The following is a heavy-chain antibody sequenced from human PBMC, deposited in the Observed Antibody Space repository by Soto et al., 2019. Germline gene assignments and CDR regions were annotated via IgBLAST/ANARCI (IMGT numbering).Heavy chain of an antibody. J-gene: IGHJ4*02. D-gene: IGHD3-3*01. CDR3: ARDPEEYWSGYYKDYYFDY. Sequence: QVQLVESGGGVVQPGRSLRLSCAVSGFTFSNYGMHWVRQAPGRGLEWVAVITYEGYTKYYADSVKGRFTISRDSSTNMLYLQMNSLRTDDTAVYYCARDPEEYWSGYYKDYYFDYWGQGTLVNVSS. CDR1: GFTFSNYG. CDR2: ITYEGYTK. V-gene: IGHV3-30*03.